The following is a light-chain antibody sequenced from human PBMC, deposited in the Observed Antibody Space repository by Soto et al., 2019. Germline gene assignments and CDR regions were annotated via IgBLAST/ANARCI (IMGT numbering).Light chain of an antibody. Sequence: VVLTLSPGTLSLSPGERATLSCRASQNVASDYLAWYRQNPGQAPRVLIYGASARAIGIPDRISGSGSGTDFTLTISRLEHEDFAVYYCQQYGHLPTFGQGTRLEI. CDR1: QNVASDY. CDR3: QQYGHLPT. J-gene: IGKJ5*01. V-gene: IGKV3-20*01. CDR2: GAS.